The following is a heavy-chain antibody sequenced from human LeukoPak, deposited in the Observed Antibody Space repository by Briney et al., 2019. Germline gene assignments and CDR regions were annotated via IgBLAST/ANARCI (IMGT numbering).Heavy chain of an antibody. CDR1: GFPFITYN. J-gene: IGHJ3*02. V-gene: IGHV3-48*04. CDR3: ARDIKGQYQDAFDI. D-gene: IGHD2-2*01. CDR2: IDSSSSTI. Sequence: GGSLRLSCAVSGFPFITYNMNWVRQAPGKGLEWVSYIDSSSSTIYYADSVKGRFTISRGNAKNSVYLQMNSLRAEDTAVYYCARDIKGQYQDAFDIWGQGTMVTVSS.